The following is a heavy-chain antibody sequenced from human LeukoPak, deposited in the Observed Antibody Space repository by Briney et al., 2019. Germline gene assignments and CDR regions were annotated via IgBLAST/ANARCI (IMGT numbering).Heavy chain of an antibody. CDR3: ARTRSYSGSYYDFDY. Sequence: GGSLRLSCAASGFTFSSYWMSWVRQAPGKGLEWVANIKQDGSEKYYVDSVKGRFTISRDNAKNSLYLQMNSLRAEDTAVYYCARTRSYSGSYYDFDYWGQGTLVTVSS. V-gene: IGHV3-7*01. D-gene: IGHD1-26*01. J-gene: IGHJ4*02. CDR1: GFTFSSYW. CDR2: IKQDGSEK.